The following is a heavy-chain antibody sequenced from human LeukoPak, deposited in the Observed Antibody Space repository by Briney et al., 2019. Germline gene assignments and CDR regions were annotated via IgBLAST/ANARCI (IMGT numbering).Heavy chain of an antibody. D-gene: IGHD3-16*01. J-gene: IGHJ5*02. Sequence: SETLSLTCAVYGGSFSGYYWSWIRQPPGDGLEWIGEINHSGSTNYNPSLKSRVTISADTSKNQFSLKLSSVTAADTAVYYCARVGANNWFDPWGQGTLVTVSS. V-gene: IGHV4-34*01. CDR3: ARVGANNWFDP. CDR2: INHSGST. CDR1: GGSFSGYY.